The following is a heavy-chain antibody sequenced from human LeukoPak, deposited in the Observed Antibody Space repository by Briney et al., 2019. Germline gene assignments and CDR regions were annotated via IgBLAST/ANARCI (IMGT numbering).Heavy chain of an antibody. CDR1: GGSISSYY. CDR2: IYTSGIT. Sequence: SETLSLTCTVSGGSISSYYWSWIRQPAGKGLEWIGRIYTSGITNYNPSLESRVTMSVDTSKNQFSLKLSSVTAADMAVYYCARGRSNLNWFDPSGQGTLVTVSS. D-gene: IGHD4-11*01. CDR3: ARGRSNLNWFDP. V-gene: IGHV4-4*07. J-gene: IGHJ5*02.